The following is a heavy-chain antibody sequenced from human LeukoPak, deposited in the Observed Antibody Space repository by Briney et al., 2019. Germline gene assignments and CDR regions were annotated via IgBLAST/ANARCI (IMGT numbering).Heavy chain of an antibody. CDR2: VYPGDSDT. J-gene: IGHJ4*02. D-gene: IGHD2-2*02. CDR3: ARHIPQFDY. V-gene: IGHV5-51*01. CDR1: GYSFTNYW. Sequence: GESLKISCWGSGYSFTNYWIGWVRQMPGKGLEWMAMVYPGDSDTRYSPSFRGQVTISADKSISTAYLQWSSLKASDTAMYYCARHIPQFDYWGQGTLVTVSS.